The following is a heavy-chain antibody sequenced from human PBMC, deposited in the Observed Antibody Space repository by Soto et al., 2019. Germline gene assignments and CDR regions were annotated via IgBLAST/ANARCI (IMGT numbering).Heavy chain of an antibody. CDR2: IYPGDSDT. CDR1: GYTFTDCW. V-gene: IGHV5-51*01. Sequence: PGESLVISCQGSGYTFTDCWIGWVRQLPGRGLEWMGIIYPGDSDTRYSPSFQGHVTITVDKSTNTAYLQWNTLRASDTAMYSCARHISNFRYXYDAMDGWGQGTTVTVSS. D-gene: IGHD4-4*01. CDR3: ARHISNFRYXYDAMDG. J-gene: IGHJ6*02.